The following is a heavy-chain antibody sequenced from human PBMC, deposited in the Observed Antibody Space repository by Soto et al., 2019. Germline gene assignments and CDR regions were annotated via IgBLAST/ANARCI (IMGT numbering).Heavy chain of an antibody. J-gene: IGHJ5*02. CDR1: GGSISSDH. CDR2: IHYSGST. Sequence: PSETLSLTCTVSGGSISSDHWSWIRQPPGKGLEWIGYIHYSGSTIYNPSLRSRVTISVDTSKNQFSLTLSSVTAADTAVYYCARHGPRSFLSPWGQGTLVTVSS. V-gene: IGHV4-59*08. CDR3: ARHGPRSFLSP. D-gene: IGHD3-3*01.